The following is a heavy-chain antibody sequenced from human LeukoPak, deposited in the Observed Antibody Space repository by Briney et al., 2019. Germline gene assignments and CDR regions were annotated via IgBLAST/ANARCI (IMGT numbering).Heavy chain of an antibody. CDR3: ARGRRGQLVRGVPDY. CDR2: ISSSSSYI. D-gene: IGHD6-13*01. CDR1: GFTFSSYS. Sequence: KTGGSLRLSCAASGFTFSSYSMNWVRQAPGKGLEWVSSISSSSSYIYYADSVRGRFTISRDNAKNSLYLQMNSLRAEDTAVYYCARGRRGQLVRGVPDYWGQGTLVTVSS. V-gene: IGHV3-21*01. J-gene: IGHJ4*02.